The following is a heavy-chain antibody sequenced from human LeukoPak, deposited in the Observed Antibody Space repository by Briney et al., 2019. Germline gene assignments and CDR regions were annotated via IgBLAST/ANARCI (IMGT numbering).Heavy chain of an antibody. CDR2: IIPIFGTA. CDR3: ARRYCSGGSCYWFDP. V-gene: IGHV1-69*13. Sequence: ASVKVSCKASGGTFSSYAISWVRQAPGQGLEWMGGIIPIFGTANYAQKFQGRVTITADESTSTAYMELSSLRSEDTAVYYCARRYCSGGSCYWFDPWGQGTPVTVSS. D-gene: IGHD2-15*01. CDR1: GGTFSSYA. J-gene: IGHJ5*02.